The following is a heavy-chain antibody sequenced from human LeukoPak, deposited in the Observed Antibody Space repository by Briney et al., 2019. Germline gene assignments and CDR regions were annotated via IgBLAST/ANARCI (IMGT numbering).Heavy chain of an antibody. D-gene: IGHD3-22*01. Sequence: ASVKVSCKASGYTFTTYAITWVRQAPGQGLEWMGWISDYDGDRNYAQKLQGRVTMTTDTSTSTAYMELRSLRSDDTAVYYCARARIDSSGYFLPWGQGTLVTVSS. CDR1: GYTFTTYA. CDR3: ARARIDSSGYFLP. J-gene: IGHJ4*02. CDR2: ISDYDGDR. V-gene: IGHV1-18*01.